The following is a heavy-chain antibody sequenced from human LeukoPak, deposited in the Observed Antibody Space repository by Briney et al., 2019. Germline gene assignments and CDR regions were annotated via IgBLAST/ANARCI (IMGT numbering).Heavy chain of an antibody. V-gene: IGHV3-30*18. CDR1: GFTFSSYG. D-gene: IGHD6-19*01. J-gene: IGHJ4*02. CDR2: ISYDGSNK. CDR3: AKDGGSSRQWLVRMARPFDY. Sequence: GGSLRLSCAASGFTFSSYGMHWVRQAPGKGLEWVAVISYDGSNKYYADSVKGRFTISRDNSKNTLYLRMNSLRAEDTAVYYCAKDGGSSRQWLVRMARPFDYWGQGTLVTVSS.